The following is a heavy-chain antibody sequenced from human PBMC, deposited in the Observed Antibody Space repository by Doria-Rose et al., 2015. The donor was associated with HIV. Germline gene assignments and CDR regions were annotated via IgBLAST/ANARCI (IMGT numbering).Heavy chain of an antibody. V-gene: IGHV3-21*01. D-gene: IGHD3-10*01. Sequence: VQLQESGGGLVRPGGSLRLSCATSGFTFSSHRINWVRQAPGKGLEWVSSISSTGAYIIYADSVRGRFTISRDNARNSLYLQMDSLRAEDTAIYYCATGVTLDYWGQGTLVTVSS. CDR2: ISSTGAYI. CDR1: GFTFSSHR. J-gene: IGHJ4*02. CDR3: ATGVTLDY.